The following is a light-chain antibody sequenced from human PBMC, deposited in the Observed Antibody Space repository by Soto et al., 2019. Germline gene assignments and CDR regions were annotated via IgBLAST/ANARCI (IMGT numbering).Light chain of an antibody. CDR1: QSISSW. V-gene: IGKV1-5*03. CDR2: KAS. J-gene: IGKJ2*01. CDR3: QHYNILYT. Sequence: DIQMTQSPSTLSASVGDRVTITCRASQSISSWLAWYQQKPGKAPKLLIYKASSLESGVPSRFSGSGSGTEFPLTISSPHPDYFATYYCQHYNILYTFGQGTKLEIK.